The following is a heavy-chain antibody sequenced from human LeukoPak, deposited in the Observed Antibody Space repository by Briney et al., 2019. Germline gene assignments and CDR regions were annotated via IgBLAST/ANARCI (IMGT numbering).Heavy chain of an antibody. CDR2: IYYSGTN. CDR1: GGSFSGSY. Sequence: PSETLSLTCTVSGGSFSGSYWSWIRQPPGKGLEWIGYIYYSGTNNYNPSLMSRVTISIHTSKEQFSLRLSSVTAADTAVYYCAKSTSDNIWYPGDWGQGTLVT. CDR3: AKSTSDNIWYPGD. V-gene: IGHV4-59*01. D-gene: IGHD6-13*01. J-gene: IGHJ4*02.